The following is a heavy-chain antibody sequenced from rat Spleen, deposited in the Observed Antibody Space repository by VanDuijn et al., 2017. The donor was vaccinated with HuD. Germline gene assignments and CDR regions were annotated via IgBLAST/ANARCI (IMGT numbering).Heavy chain of an antibody. V-gene: IGHV5-31*01. D-gene: IGHD1-1*01. J-gene: IGHJ2*01. CDR1: VFTFSRYR. CDR2: ITNASGGP. Sequence: EVQLVESDGGLVQPGRSLKLSCAAPVFTFSRYRMYWIRQAPGKGLDWVASITNASGGPHYPDSVKGRFTISRDNARSTLYLQMDGLRSEDTATYYRVRQWKDWGQGVMVTVSS. CDR3: VRQWKD.